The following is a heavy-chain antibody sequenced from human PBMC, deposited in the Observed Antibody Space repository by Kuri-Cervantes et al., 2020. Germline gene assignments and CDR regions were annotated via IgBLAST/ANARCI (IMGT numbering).Heavy chain of an antibody. CDR1: GGTFSSYD. CDR3: ARYYDSSGCFDY. V-gene: IGHV1-2*02. CDR2: INPKSGDT. D-gene: IGHD3-22*01. J-gene: IGHJ4*02. Sequence: ASVKVSCKASGGTFSSYDISWVRQAPGQGLEWMGWINPKSGDTKYTQKFQGRVTMTRDTSISTAYMELSRLRSDDTAVYYCARYYDSSGCFDYWGQGTLVTVSS.